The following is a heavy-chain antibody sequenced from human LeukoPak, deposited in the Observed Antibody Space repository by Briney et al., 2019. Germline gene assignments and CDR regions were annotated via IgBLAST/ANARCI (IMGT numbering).Heavy chain of an antibody. CDR1: GYTFTSYG. D-gene: IGHD5-24*01. V-gene: IGHV1-18*01. CDR3: ARDWRDGYRTGFDY. CDR2: ISAYNGNT. J-gene: IGHJ4*02. Sequence: ASVTVSCTASGYTFTSYGISWVRQAPGQGLEWMGWISAYNGNTNYAQKLQGRVTMTTDTSTSTAYMELRSLRSDDTAVYYCARDWRDGYRTGFDYWGQGTLVTVSS.